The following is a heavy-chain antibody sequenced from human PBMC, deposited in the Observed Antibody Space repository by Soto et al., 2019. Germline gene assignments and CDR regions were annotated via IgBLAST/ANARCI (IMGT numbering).Heavy chain of an antibody. Sequence: QVTLKESGPVLVNPTETLTLTCTVSGFSLSYARVGVSWIRQPPGEALEWLAHIFWNDEKSYSTSLKSRLTISKDTSKSQVVLAMTNMDPVDTATYYCARHGAYYDSSGYPYYYFDYWGQGILVTVSS. V-gene: IGHV2-26*01. CDR2: IFWNDEK. J-gene: IGHJ4*02. CDR3: ARHGAYYDSSGYPYYYFDY. CDR1: GFSLSYARVG. D-gene: IGHD3-22*01.